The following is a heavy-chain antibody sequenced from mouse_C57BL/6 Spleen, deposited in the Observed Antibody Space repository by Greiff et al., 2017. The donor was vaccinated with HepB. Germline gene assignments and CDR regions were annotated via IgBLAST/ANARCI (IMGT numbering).Heavy chain of an antibody. D-gene: IGHD2-5*01. CDR1: GFTFSSYG. CDR3: ARQGYSNTEFAY. Sequence: EVMLVESGGDLVKPGGSLKLSCAASGFTFSSYGMSWVRQTPDKRLEWVATISSGGSYTYYPDSVKGRFTISRDNAKNTLYLQMSSLKSEDTAMYYCARQGYSNTEFAYWGQGTLVTVSA. V-gene: IGHV5-6*02. J-gene: IGHJ3*01. CDR2: ISSGGSYT.